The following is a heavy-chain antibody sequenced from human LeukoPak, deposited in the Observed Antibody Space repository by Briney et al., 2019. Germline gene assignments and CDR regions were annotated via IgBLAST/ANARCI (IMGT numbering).Heavy chain of an antibody. V-gene: IGHV1-8*01. Sequence: ASVKVSCKASGYTLTSYDINWVRQATGQGLEWMGWMNPNSGNTGYAQKFQGRVTMTRNTSKSTAYMELSSLRSEDTAVYYCARTYYYDSGSDNWFDPWGQGTLVTVSS. CDR1: GYTLTSYD. D-gene: IGHD3-10*01. CDR3: ARTYYYDSGSDNWFDP. J-gene: IGHJ5*02. CDR2: MNPNSGNT.